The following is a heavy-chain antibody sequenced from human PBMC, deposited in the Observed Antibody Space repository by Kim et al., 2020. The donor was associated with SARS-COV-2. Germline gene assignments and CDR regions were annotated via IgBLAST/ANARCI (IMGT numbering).Heavy chain of an antibody. Sequence: DRFTISRDNSKNTLYLQMNSLRAEDTAVYYCARGHPFYDILTGYSPFDYWGQGTLVTVSS. J-gene: IGHJ4*02. CDR3: ARGHPFYDILTGYSPFDY. D-gene: IGHD3-9*01. V-gene: IGHV3-30*01.